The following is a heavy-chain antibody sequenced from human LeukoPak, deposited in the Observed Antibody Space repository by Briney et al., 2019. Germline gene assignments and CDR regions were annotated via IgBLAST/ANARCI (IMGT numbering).Heavy chain of an antibody. CDR2: TSYDGRNK. J-gene: IGHJ4*02. D-gene: IGHD5-18*01. V-gene: IGHV3-30*04. Sequence: GGSLRLSCAASGFTFRNSAMHWVRQAPGKGLEWVAVTSYDGRNKYYADSAKGRFTISRDNSKNTLYLQMNSLRPEDTAVYYCARDGYGLDTPMVSTNFDYWGQGTLVTVSS. CDR1: GFTFRNSA. CDR3: ARDGYGLDTPMVSTNFDY.